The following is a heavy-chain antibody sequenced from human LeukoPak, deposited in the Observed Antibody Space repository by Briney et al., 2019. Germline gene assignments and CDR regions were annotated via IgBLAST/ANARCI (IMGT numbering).Heavy chain of an antibody. D-gene: IGHD1-26*01. J-gene: IGHJ4*02. CDR3: AKDSSDSGSYYYYFDY. CDR1: GFTFSSYA. Sequence: GGSLRLSCAASGFTFSSYAMSWVRQAPGKGLEWVSAISGSGGSTYYADSVKGRFTISRDNSKNTLYLQMNSLRAEDTAVYCCAKDSSDSGSYYYYFDYWGQGTLVTVSS. CDR2: ISGSGGST. V-gene: IGHV3-23*01.